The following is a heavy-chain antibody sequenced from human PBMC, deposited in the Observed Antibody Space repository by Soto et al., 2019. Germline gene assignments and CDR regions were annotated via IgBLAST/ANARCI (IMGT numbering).Heavy chain of an antibody. Sequence: PSETLSLTCTVSGGSISSGDYYWSWIRQPPGKGLEWIGYIYYSGSTYYNPSLKSRVTISVDTSKNQFSLKLSSVTAADTAVYYCAKGRYNWNCNYFDYWGQGTLVTVSS. J-gene: IGHJ4*02. CDR2: IYYSGST. CDR1: GGSISSGDYY. V-gene: IGHV4-30-4*01. CDR3: AKGRYNWNCNYFDY. D-gene: IGHD1-7*01.